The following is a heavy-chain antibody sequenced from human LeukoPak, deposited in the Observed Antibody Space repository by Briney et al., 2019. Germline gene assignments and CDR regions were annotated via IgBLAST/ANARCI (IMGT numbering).Heavy chain of an antibody. CDR2: INEGGNEK. CDR1: GFTFRNYW. CDR3: ARHPNSNWDY. J-gene: IGHJ4*02. V-gene: IGHV3-7*03. D-gene: IGHD6-13*01. Sequence: PGGSLRLSCAASGFTFRNYWMSWVRQVPGKGLEWVVNINEGGNEKNYVDSVKGRFTASRDNAQNSLYLQMNSLRVEDTAVYYCARHPNSNWDYWGQGTPVTVSS.